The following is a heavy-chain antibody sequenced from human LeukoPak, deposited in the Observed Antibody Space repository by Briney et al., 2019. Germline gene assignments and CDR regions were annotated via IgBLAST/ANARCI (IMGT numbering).Heavy chain of an antibody. D-gene: IGHD2-2*01. CDR3: ARGYCSSTSCPYYYYMDV. CDR1: GYTFTGHY. J-gene: IGHJ6*03. V-gene: IGHV1-2*02. Sequence: GASVKVSCKASGYTFTGHYMHWVRQAPGQGLEWMGWINPNSGGTNYAQKFQSRVTMTRDTSISTAYMELSRLRSDDTAVYYCARGYCSSTSCPYYYYMDVWGKGTTVTVSS. CDR2: INPNSGGT.